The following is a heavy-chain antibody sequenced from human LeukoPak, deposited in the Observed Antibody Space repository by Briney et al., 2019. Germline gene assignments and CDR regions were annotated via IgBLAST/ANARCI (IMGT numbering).Heavy chain of an antibody. Sequence: TLSLTCTVSGGSVSSGGFYWTWIRQPPGKGLEWIGYIYYSGSTNYIPSLRSRLTISVDTSKNQFSLKLSSVTAADTAVYYCAREDITGTASYFDYWGQGTLVTVSS. V-gene: IGHV4-61*08. CDR2: IYYSGST. D-gene: IGHD1-7*01. CDR3: AREDITGTASYFDY. J-gene: IGHJ4*02. CDR1: GGSVSSGGFY.